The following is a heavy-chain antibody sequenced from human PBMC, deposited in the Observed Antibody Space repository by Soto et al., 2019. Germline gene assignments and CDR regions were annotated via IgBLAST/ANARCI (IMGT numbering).Heavy chain of an antibody. CDR2: ISSNGGST. CDR3: VKDGAGRDKARDQSFGYYFDY. V-gene: IGHV3-64D*08. J-gene: IGHJ4*02. D-gene: IGHD3-10*01. CDR1: GFTFSSYA. Sequence: GGSLRLSCSASGFTFSSYAMHWVRQAPGKGLEYVSAISSNGGSTYYADSVKGRFTISRDNSKNTLYLQMSSLRAEDTAVYYCVKDGAGRDKARDQSFGYYFDYWGQGTLVTVSS.